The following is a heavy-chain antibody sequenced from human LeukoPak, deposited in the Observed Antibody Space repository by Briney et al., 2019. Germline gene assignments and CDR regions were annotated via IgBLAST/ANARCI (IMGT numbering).Heavy chain of an antibody. J-gene: IGHJ3*02. Sequence: ASVKVSCKASGYTFTGYYMHWVRQAPGQGLEWMGWINPNSGGTNYAQKFQGRVTMTRDTSISTAYMELSRLRSDDTAVYYCARENLSSPGAFDIWGQGTMVTVS. CDR2: INPNSGGT. CDR1: GYTFTGYY. CDR3: ARENLSSPGAFDI. V-gene: IGHV1-2*02. D-gene: IGHD2/OR15-2a*01.